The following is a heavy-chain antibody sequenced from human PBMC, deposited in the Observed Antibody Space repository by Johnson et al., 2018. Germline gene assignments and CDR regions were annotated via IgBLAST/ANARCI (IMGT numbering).Heavy chain of an antibody. CDR3: ARDGDYYGAGGIYYGMDV. CDR1: SGSISSYY. D-gene: IGHD3-10*01. CDR2: IYSRGST. J-gene: IGHJ6*02. V-gene: IGHV4-59*12. Sequence: QVQLQESGPGLVKPSETLSLTCTVSSGSISSYYWSWIRQPPGRGLEWIGYIYSRGSTNYNPPLKSRVTMSVDTSKNQFSLKLSHVTAADTAVDYGARDGDYYGAGGIYYGMDVWGQGTTVTVSS.